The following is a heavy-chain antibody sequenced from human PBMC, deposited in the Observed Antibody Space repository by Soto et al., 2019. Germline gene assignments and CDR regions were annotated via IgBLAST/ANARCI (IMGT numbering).Heavy chain of an antibody. CDR3: ARHEQYYFDY. Sequence: SETLSLTCTVSGGSISSSSYYWGWIRQPPGKGLEWIGSIYYSGSTYYNPSLKSRVTISVDTSKNQFSLKLSSVTAADTAVYYCARHEQYYFDYWGQGTLVTVSS. J-gene: IGHJ4*02. V-gene: IGHV4-39*01. D-gene: IGHD6-19*01. CDR1: GGSISSSSYY. CDR2: IYYSGST.